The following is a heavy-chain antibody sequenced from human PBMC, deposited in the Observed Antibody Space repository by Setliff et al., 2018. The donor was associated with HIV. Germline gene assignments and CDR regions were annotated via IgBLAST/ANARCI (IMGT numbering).Heavy chain of an antibody. V-gene: IGHV4-4*09. J-gene: IGHJ6*02. CDR2: IYTTGST. CDR3: VRERRRSPLSYGLDV. Sequence: TLSLTCPVSGDSTSSYYWSWIRQPPGKGLEWIGYIYTTGSTNYNPSLKSRVTISLDTSKNQLSLKLSSVTAADTAVYYCVRERRRSPLSYGLDVWGQGTTVTVSS. CDR1: GDSTSSYY.